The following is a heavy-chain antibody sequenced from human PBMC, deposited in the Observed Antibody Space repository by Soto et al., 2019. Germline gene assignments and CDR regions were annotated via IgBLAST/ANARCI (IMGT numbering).Heavy chain of an antibody. CDR3: ARVPTHYYYYMDV. Sequence: QVQLQESGPGLVKPSETLSLTCTVSGGSISSYYWSWIRQPPGKGLEWIGYIYYSGSTNYNPSLKSRVTITVDTSKNQFSLKLSSVTAADTAVYYCARVPTHYYYYMDVWGKGTTVTVSS. V-gene: IGHV4-59*01. J-gene: IGHJ6*03. CDR1: GGSISSYY. CDR2: IYYSGST.